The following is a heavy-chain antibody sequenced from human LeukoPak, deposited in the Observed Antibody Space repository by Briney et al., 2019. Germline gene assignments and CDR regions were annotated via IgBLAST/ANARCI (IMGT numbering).Heavy chain of an antibody. Sequence: GASVKVSCKASGYTFTSYGTSWVRQAPGQGLEWMGWISAYNGNTNYAQKLQGRVTMTTDTSTSTAYMELSSLRSEDTAVYYCAREFRIAAADYNWFDPWGQGTLVTVSS. J-gene: IGHJ5*02. CDR1: GYTFTSYG. CDR2: ISAYNGNT. D-gene: IGHD6-13*01. V-gene: IGHV1-18*01. CDR3: AREFRIAAADYNWFDP.